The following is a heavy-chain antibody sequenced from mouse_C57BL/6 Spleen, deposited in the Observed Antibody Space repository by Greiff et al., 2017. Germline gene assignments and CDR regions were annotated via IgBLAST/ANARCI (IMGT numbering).Heavy chain of an antibody. J-gene: IGHJ4*01. Sequence: VQLQQSGPGLVAPSQSLSITCTVSGFSLTSYAISWVSQPPGKGLEWLGVIWTGGGTNYNSALKSRLSISKENSKSQVFLKMNSLQTDDTARYYCARNLCYESYYAMDCWGQGTSVTVSS. CDR2: IWTGGGT. CDR1: GFSLTSYA. D-gene: IGHD2-3*01. V-gene: IGHV2-9-1*01. CDR3: ARNLCYESYYAMDC.